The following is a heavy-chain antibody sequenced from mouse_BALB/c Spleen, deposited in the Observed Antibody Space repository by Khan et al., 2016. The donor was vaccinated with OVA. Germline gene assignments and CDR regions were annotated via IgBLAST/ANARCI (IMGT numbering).Heavy chain of an antibody. CDR1: GFTFSNFG. J-gene: IGHJ1*01. V-gene: IGHV5-17*02. Sequence: EVELVESGGGLVQPGGSRKLTCAASGFTFSNFGMHWVRQAPEKGLEWVAYISSGSATIYYADTVKGRFTIYRDNNKNTLLLQMTSLRSEYTAMYYCAMSKITTWYFDVWGAGTTVTVSS. CDR2: ISSGSATI. D-gene: IGHD2-4*01. CDR3: AMSKITTWYFDV.